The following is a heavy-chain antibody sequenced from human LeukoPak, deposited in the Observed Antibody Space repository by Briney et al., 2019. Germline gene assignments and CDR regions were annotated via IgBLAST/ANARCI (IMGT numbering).Heavy chain of an antibody. J-gene: IGHJ6*02. CDR2: ISWSSGSI. D-gene: IGHD4/OR15-4a*01. Sequence: PGRSLRLSCAASGFTSDDYAMHWGRQAPGGGVEWVSGISWSSGSIGYADSVKGRFTISRDNAKNFLYLQMNSLRAEDTALYYCLLTSAYRMDVYGRGTTATVSS. V-gene: IGHV3-9*02. CDR3: LLTSAYRMDV. CDR1: GFTSDDYA.